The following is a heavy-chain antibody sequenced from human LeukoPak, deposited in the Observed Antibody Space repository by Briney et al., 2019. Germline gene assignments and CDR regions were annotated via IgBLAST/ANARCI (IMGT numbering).Heavy chain of an antibody. CDR2: INPNSGGT. CDR1: GYTFTGYY. D-gene: IGHD4-17*01. V-gene: IGHV1-2*02. Sequence: ASVKVSCKASGYTFTGYYMHWVRQAPGQGLEWMGWINPNSGGTNYAQKFQGRVTMTRDMSISTAYMELSRLRSDDTAVYYCARGDYGERYYFDYWGQGTLVTVSS. CDR3: ARGDYGERYYFDY. J-gene: IGHJ4*02.